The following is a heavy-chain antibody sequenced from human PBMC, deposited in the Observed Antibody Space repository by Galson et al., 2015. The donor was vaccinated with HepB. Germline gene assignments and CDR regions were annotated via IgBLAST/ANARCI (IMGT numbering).Heavy chain of an antibody. CDR2: INQDGSGT. CDR1: GFAFSSYW. D-gene: IGHD3-10*01. V-gene: IGHV3-7*03. J-gene: IGHJ4*02. Sequence: SLRLSCAVSGFAFSSYWMSWVRQAPGKGLEWVANINQDGSGTYYVDSVKGRFTISRDNAKNSLYLRMNSLRADDAAVYYCARAPDGSGSSSYLDHWGQGTPVTVSS. CDR3: ARAPDGSGSSSYLDH.